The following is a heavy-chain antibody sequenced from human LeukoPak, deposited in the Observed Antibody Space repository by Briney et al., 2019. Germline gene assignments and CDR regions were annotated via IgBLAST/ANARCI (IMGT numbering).Heavy chain of an antibody. D-gene: IGHD2-15*01. CDR1: GYTFTNNY. CDR3: ARAIYCSGGSCHWEFDY. J-gene: IGHJ4*02. V-gene: IGHV1-46*01. CDR2: IYPRDGST. Sequence: ASVKVSCKASGYTFTNNYLHWVRQAPGQGLEWMGMIYPRDGSTSYAQNFQGRVTVTRDTSTTTVHMELRGLRSEDTAMYYCARAIYCSGGSCHWEFDYWGQGTLVTVSS.